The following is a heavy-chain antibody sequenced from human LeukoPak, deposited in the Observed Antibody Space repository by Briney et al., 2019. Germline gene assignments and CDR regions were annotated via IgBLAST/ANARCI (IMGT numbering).Heavy chain of an antibody. CDR2: IYSGGST. CDR1: GFTVSSNY. V-gene: IGHV3-53*01. CDR3: ARETVAYDSSGYYPLHY. Sequence: GGSLRLSCAASGFTVSSNYMSWVRQAPGKGLEGVSVIYSGGSTYYADSVKGRFTISRDNSKNTLYLQMNSLRAEDTAVYYCARETVAYDSSGYYPLHYWGQGTLGTVSS. J-gene: IGHJ4*02. D-gene: IGHD3-22*01.